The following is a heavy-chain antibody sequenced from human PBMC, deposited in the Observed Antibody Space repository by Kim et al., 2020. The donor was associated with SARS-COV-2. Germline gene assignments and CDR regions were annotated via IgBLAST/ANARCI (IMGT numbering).Heavy chain of an antibody. Sequence: GGSLRLSCTASGLTFSRYGMHWVRQAPGKGLEWVSAIWDDGSNKHYADSVKGRFTISRDNSKNTLYLQMNSLRAEDTAIYYCAKPLLGGGGSPGHGMDVWGQGTTVTVSS. CDR3: AKPLLGGGGSPGHGMDV. J-gene: IGHJ6*02. CDR2: IWDDGSNK. D-gene: IGHD2-15*01. V-gene: IGHV3-33*06. CDR1: GLTFSRYG.